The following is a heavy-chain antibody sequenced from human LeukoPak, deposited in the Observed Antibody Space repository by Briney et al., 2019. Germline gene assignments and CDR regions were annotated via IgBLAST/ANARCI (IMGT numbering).Heavy chain of an antibody. CDR3: ARVAGYCSGGSCRTRFDP. D-gene: IGHD2-15*01. CDR2: INHSGST. J-gene: IGHJ5*02. V-gene: IGHV4-34*01. CDR1: SGSFSGYY. Sequence: SETLSLTCAVYSGSFSGYYWSWIRQPPGKGLEWIGEINHSGSTNYNPSLKSRVTISVDTSKNQFSLKLSSVTAADTAVYYCARVAGYCSGGSCRTRFDPWGQGTLVTVSS.